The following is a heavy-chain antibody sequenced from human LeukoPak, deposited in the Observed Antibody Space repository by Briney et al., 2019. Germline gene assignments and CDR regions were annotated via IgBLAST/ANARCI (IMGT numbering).Heavy chain of an antibody. D-gene: IGHD3-10*01. CDR3: TKWSTSGSYYTE. Sequence: GGSLRLSCAGSGFTFRNYWMGWVRQPPGKGLEWVANIRQDGGDNHYVDPVKGRFTISRDNARNSLSLQMNSLRAEDTAVYYCTKWSTSGSYYTEWGQGTLVIVSS. CDR2: IRQDGGDN. V-gene: IGHV3-7*01. CDR1: GFTFRNYW. J-gene: IGHJ4*02.